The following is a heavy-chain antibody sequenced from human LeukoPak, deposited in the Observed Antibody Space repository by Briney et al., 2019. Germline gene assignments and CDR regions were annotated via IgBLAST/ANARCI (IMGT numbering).Heavy chain of an antibody. CDR3: ATNQQWLGHYYYYYGMDV. D-gene: IGHD6-19*01. J-gene: IGHJ6*02. CDR1: GYTLTELS. V-gene: IGHV1-24*01. Sequence: ASVKVSCKVSGYTLTELSMHWVRQAPGKGLEWMGGFDPEDGETIYAQKFQGRVTMTEDISTDTAYMELSSLRSEDTAVYYCATNQQWLGHYYYYYGMDVWGQGTTVTVSS. CDR2: FDPEDGET.